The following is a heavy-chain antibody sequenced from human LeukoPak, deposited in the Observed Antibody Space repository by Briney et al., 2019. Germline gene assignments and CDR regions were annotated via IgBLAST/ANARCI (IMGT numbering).Heavy chain of an antibody. Sequence: GGSLRLSCAASAITFSTYEMNWVRQAPGKGLEWVSYITGSGDTINYADSVKGRFTISRDNAANSLYLQMNSLGAEDTAAYYCAMEYYYGSGKDYMDVWGKGTMVTVSS. CDR3: AMEYYYGSGKDYMDV. V-gene: IGHV3-48*03. D-gene: IGHD3-10*01. J-gene: IGHJ6*03. CDR2: ITGSGDTI. CDR1: AITFSTYE.